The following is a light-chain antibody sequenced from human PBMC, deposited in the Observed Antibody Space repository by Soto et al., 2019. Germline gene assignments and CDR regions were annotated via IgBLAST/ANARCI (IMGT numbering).Light chain of an antibody. CDR2: EVS. J-gene: IGLJ2*01. Sequence: QSALTQPPSASGSPGQSVAISCTGTSSDVGGYNFVSWYQQHPGKAPKVLIYEVSKRASGVPDRISGSKSGNTASLTVSGLQAEDEADYYCSSYAGSNNVLFGGGTKLTVL. CDR3: SSYAGSNNVL. V-gene: IGLV2-8*01. CDR1: SSDVGGYNF.